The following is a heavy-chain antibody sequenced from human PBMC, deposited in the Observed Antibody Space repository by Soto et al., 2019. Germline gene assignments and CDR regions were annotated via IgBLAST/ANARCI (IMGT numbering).Heavy chain of an antibody. CDR3: ARHRLSYYYDSSGNNWFDP. J-gene: IGHJ5*02. CDR2: IHYSGTT. Sequence: PSETLSLTCTISGDLTNSYYWSWIRQPPGKGLEWIGCIHYSGTTNFNSSLKNRVTISVDTSKNQFSLKLSSVTAADTAVYYCARHRLSYYYDSSGNNWFDPWGQGTLVTVSS. V-gene: IGHV4-59*08. D-gene: IGHD3-22*01. CDR1: GDLTNSYY.